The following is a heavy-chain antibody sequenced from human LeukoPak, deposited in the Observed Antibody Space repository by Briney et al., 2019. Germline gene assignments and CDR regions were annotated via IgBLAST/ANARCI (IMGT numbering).Heavy chain of an antibody. CDR3: GKHDSSSDY. CDR2: IRSDGSDK. Sequence: GGSLRLSCAASGFFFSTYGMHWCRQAPRKGLEWVAFIRSDGSDKSYAGSVMGRFTISRDNSKNTLYLQMNTLRAEDTAVYYRGKHDSSSDYWGQGTLVTVSS. J-gene: IGHJ4*02. CDR1: GFFFSTYG. D-gene: IGHD3-22*01. V-gene: IGHV3-30*02.